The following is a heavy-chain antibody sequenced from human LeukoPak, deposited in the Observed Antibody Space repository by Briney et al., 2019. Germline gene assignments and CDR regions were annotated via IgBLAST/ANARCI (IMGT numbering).Heavy chain of an antibody. CDR1: GFTFDDYT. V-gene: IGHV3-21*01. CDR2: ISSSSSYI. CDR3: ARGYSGYHFDY. J-gene: IGHJ4*02. Sequence: GGSLRLSCAASGFTFDDYTMHWVRQAPGKGLEWVSSISSSSSYIYYADSVKGRFTISRDNAKNSLYLQMNSLRAEDTAVYYCARGYSGYHFDYWGQGTLVTVSS. D-gene: IGHD5-12*01.